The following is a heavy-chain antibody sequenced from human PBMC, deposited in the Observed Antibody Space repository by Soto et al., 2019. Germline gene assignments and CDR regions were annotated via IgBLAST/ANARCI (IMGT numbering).Heavy chain of an antibody. J-gene: IGHJ4*02. Sequence: PGGSLRLSCAASGFTFSSYAMHWVRQAPGKGLEWVAVISYDGSNKYYADSVKGRFTISRDNSKNTLYLQMNSLRAEDTAVYYCARDLKGTAALDYWGQGTLVTVSS. D-gene: IGHD1-1*01. CDR3: ARDLKGTAALDY. CDR2: ISYDGSNK. V-gene: IGHV3-30-3*01. CDR1: GFTFSSYA.